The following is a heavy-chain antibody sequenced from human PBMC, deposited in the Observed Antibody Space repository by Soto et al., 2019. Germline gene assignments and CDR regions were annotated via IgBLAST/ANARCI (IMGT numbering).Heavy chain of an antibody. CDR1: GFTFSSYA. CDR2: ISYDGSNK. Sequence: GGSLRLSCAASGFTFSSYAMHWVRQAPGKGLEWVAVISYDGSNKYYADSVKGRFTISRDNSKNTLYLQMNSLRAEDTAVYYCARDGGYCSSSSCYYYYYYGMDFWGQGTTVTVSS. J-gene: IGHJ6*02. V-gene: IGHV3-30-3*01. D-gene: IGHD2-2*01. CDR3: ARDGGYCSSSSCYYYYYYGMDF.